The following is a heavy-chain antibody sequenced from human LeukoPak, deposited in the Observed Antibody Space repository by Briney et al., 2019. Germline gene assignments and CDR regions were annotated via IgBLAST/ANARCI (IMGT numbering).Heavy chain of an antibody. J-gene: IGHJ4*02. V-gene: IGHV3-30*02. CDR3: ARGSRYGDYPYYCDF. CDR2: VRYDGNNP. D-gene: IGHD4-17*01. CDR1: GFTFGSYG. Sequence: GGSLRLSCAASGFTFGSYGMHWVRQAPGKGLDWVAFVRYDGNNPYYSACVKGRFTISRDNSKNTVLLQMNNLRLEDAAVYYCARGSRYGDYPYYCDFWGQGTLVTVSS.